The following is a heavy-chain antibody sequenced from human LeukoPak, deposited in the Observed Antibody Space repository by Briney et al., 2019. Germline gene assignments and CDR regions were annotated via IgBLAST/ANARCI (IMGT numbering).Heavy chain of an antibody. CDR1: GGSISNYY. CDR3: VRDRELTY. CDR2: IYYSGST. Sequence: SETLSLTCTVSGGSISNYYWSWVRQPPGKGLEWIGYIYYSGSTKYNSSLKSRVTISVDTSKNQFSLKLNSVTAADTAVYYCVRDRELTYWSQGTLVTVSS. J-gene: IGHJ4*02. D-gene: IGHD1-26*01. V-gene: IGHV4-59*01.